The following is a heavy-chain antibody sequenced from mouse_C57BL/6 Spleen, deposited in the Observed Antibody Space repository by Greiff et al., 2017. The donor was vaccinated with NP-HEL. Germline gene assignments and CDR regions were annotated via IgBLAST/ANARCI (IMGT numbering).Heavy chain of an antibody. CDR3: ARRTIYYGNYENAMDY. D-gene: IGHD2-1*01. CDR1: GFTFSDYG. CDR2: ISSGSSTI. Sequence: VQLQQSGGGLVKPGGSLKLSCAASGFTFSDYGMHWVRQAPEKGLEWVAYISSGSSTIYYADTVKGRFTISRDNAKNTLFLQMTSLRSEDTAMYYCARRTIYYGNYENAMDYWGQGTSVTVSS. J-gene: IGHJ4*01. V-gene: IGHV5-17*01.